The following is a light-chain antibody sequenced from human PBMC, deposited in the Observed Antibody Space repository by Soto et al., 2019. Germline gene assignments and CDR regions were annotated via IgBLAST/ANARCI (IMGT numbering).Light chain of an antibody. J-gene: IGKJ1*01. V-gene: IGKV1-39*01. CDR1: QGISSY. Sequence: DIQMTQSPSSLSASVGDRVTITCRASQGISSYLNWYQQKPGKAPKLLIYAASSLQSGVPSRFSGSGSGTDFTLTISSLQPEDFATYYCQQSYSTPWTFDQGTKVEIK. CDR3: QQSYSTPWT. CDR2: AAS.